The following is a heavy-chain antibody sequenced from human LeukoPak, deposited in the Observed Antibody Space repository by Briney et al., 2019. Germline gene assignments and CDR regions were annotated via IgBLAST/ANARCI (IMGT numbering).Heavy chain of an antibody. Sequence: SETLSLTCTVSGGSISSYYWSWIRQPPGKGLEWIGYIYYSGSTNYNPSLKSRVTISVDTSKNQFSLNLSSVTAADTAVYYCARRDSSGSFDYWGQGTLVTVSS. V-gene: IGHV4-59*08. CDR2: IYYSGST. J-gene: IGHJ4*02. D-gene: IGHD3-22*01. CDR1: GGSISSYY. CDR3: ARRDSSGSFDY.